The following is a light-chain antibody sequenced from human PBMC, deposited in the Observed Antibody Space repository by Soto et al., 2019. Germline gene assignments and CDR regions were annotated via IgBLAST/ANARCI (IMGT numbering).Light chain of an antibody. CDR3: QQYGGSPIT. CDR2: GAS. J-gene: IGKJ5*01. V-gene: IGKV3-20*01. Sequence: IVLTQSPGTLSLSPVERVTLACRASQSVTTRLAWYQHKPGQAPTILMSGASNRASGVPVRFSGSGAGTDFTLTITRLEPEDFALYYCQQYGGSPITFGLGTRLEIK. CDR1: QSVTTR.